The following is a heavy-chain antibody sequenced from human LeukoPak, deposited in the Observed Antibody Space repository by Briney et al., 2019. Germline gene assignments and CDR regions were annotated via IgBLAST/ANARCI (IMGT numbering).Heavy chain of an antibody. CDR3: ARSPRSGWYRWFDP. Sequence: SETLSLTCTVSGGSISSYYWSWIRQPAGKGLEWIRRIYTSGSTNYNPSLKSRVTMSVDTSKNQFSLKLSSVTAADTAVYYCARSPRSGWYRWFDPWGQGTLVTVSS. CDR2: IYTSGST. J-gene: IGHJ5*02. V-gene: IGHV4-4*07. CDR1: GGSISSYY. D-gene: IGHD6-19*01.